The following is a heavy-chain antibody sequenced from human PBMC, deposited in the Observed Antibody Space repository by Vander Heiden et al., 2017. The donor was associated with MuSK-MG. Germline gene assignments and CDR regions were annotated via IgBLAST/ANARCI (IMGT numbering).Heavy chain of an antibody. J-gene: IGHJ4*02. Sequence: EVQLLEPGGGLVQRGACLRLSCAASGSTLSIYLMSWVSQAPGKGLEWISAISGSGVSTYYADSVKGRFTISRDNAKNTLYLQMNSLTAEDTAVYDCVPRRSGTSYYFDYWGQGTLVTVSS. CDR2: ISGSGVST. CDR3: VPRRSGTSYYFDY. V-gene: IGHV3-23*01. CDR1: GSTLSIYL.